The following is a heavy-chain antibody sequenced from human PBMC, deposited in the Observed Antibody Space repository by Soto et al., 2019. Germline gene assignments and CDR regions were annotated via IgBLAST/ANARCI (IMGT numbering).Heavy chain of an antibody. Sequence: QVQLVQSGAEVKKPGASVKVSCKASGYTFTSYGISWVRQAPGQGLEWMGWISAYNGNTNYAQKLQGRVTMTTDTSTSTAYMELRSLRSDDTAGYYCARDRTRGVAAAGTRSVIGYWGQGTLVTVPS. J-gene: IGHJ4*02. CDR1: GYTFTSYG. V-gene: IGHV1-18*01. D-gene: IGHD6-13*01. CDR2: ISAYNGNT. CDR3: ARDRTRGVAAAGTRSVIGY.